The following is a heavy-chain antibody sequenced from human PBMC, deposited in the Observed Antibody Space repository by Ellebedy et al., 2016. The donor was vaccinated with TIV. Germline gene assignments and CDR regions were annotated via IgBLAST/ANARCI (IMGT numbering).Heavy chain of an antibody. CDR2: IGSAGDT. V-gene: IGHV3-13*01. Sequence: GESLKISCAASGFTFSSHDMHWVRQGTVKGLEWVSAIGSAGDTSYSGSVKGRFTISRENGKNSVYLQMNSLRPEDTAVYYCARASAGLDYWGQGTLVTVSS. J-gene: IGHJ4*02. CDR3: ARASAGLDY. CDR1: GFTFSSHD. D-gene: IGHD6-13*01.